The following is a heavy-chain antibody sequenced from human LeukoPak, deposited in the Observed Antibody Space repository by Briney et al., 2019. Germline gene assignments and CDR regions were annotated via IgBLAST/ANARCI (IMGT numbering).Heavy chain of an antibody. V-gene: IGHV6-1*01. CDR1: GDSVSSNSAA. CDR3: ARDYYDSSGYYYFDY. CDR2: TYYRSKWYN. D-gene: IGHD3-22*01. J-gene: IGHJ4*02. Sequence: SQTLSLTCAISGDSVSSNSAAWNWIRQSPSRGLEWLVRTYYRSKWYNDYAVTINPDTSKNQFSLQLNSVTPEDTAVYYCARDYYDSSGYYYFDYWGQGTLVTVSS.